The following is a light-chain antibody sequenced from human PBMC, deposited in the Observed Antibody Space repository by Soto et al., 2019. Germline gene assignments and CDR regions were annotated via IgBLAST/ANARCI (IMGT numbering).Light chain of an antibody. CDR1: QSISSW. CDR2: KAS. J-gene: IGKJ1*01. Sequence: DIQMSQSPSILSASVCDRVTIPCRASQSISSWLAWYQQKPGKAPNLLIHKASHLESGVPSRFSGSGSGTEFTLTISSLQPGDFATYYCQHYNTYPWTFGQGTKVDI. V-gene: IGKV1-5*03. CDR3: QHYNTYPWT.